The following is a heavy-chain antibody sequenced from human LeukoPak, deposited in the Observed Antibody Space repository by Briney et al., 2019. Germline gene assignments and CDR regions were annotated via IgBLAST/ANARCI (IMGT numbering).Heavy chain of an antibody. Sequence: SETLSLTCAVYGGSFSGYYWSWIRQPPGKGLEWIGEINHSGSTNYNPSLKSRVTISVDTSKKQFSLKLSSVTAADTAVYYCARVARWVDYWGQGTLVTVSS. J-gene: IGHJ4*02. CDR2: INHSGST. V-gene: IGHV4-34*01. CDR3: ARVARWVDY. D-gene: IGHD4-23*01. CDR1: GGSFSGYY.